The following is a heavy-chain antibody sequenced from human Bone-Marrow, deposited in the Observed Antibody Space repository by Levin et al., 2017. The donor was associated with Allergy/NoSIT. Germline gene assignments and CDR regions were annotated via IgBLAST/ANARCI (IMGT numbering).Heavy chain of an antibody. J-gene: IGHJ3*01. CDR3: ARAFYYDSSGNSRSAFDL. D-gene: IGHD3-22*01. V-gene: IGHV1-69*04. CDR2: IIPMPGIT. CDR1: GGSFSSYP. Sequence: GASVKVSCKASGGSFSSYPINWVRQAPGQGLEWMGRIIPMPGITNYTQNFQERVTITADRPTSTAYMELSSLRSEDTAVYYCARAFYYDSSGNSRSAFDLWGQGTRVTVSS.